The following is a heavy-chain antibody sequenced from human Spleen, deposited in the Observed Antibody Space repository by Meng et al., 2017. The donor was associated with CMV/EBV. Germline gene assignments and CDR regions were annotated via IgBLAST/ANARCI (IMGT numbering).Heavy chain of an antibody. CDR2: IRGEAYGRTT. V-gene: IGHV3-49*04. Sequence: GGSLRLSCSASGFNFRGFGLNWVRQAPGKGLERVGFIRGEAYGRTTEYAASVKGRFTISRDDSNSSAYLQMNSLKTDDTAVYYCARMAYTISGDYYYFDYWGQGTLVTVSS. CDR3: ARMAYTISGDYYYFDY. D-gene: IGHD3-3*01. CDR1: GFNFRGFG. J-gene: IGHJ4*02.